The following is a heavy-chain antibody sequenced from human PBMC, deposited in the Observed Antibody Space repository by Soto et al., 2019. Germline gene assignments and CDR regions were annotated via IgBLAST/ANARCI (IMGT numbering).Heavy chain of an antibody. D-gene: IGHD6-13*01. V-gene: IGHV4-59*01. CDR1: GGSITSYY. J-gene: IGHJ6*01. CDR3: AREGVSSSWYYYYAMDV. Sequence: QVQLQESGPGLVKPSETLSLTCTVSGGSITSYYWSWIRQPPGKGLEWIGYISYSGSTNYNPSLKSRVTISVETSKNQFSLKRSSVPAADTAVYYCAREGVSSSWYYYYAMDVW. CDR2: ISYSGST.